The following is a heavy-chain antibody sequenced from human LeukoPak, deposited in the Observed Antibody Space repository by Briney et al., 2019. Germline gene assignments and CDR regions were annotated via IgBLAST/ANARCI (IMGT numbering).Heavy chain of an antibody. D-gene: IGHD3-3*01. J-gene: IGHJ4*02. V-gene: IGHV1-46*01. CDR3: ARDGFVSRFLDY. Sequence: ASVKVSCKTSGYTFTSYYMHWVRQAPGQGLEWMGVINPSDGSTTYAQKFQGRVTVTRDMSTSTVYMDLSSLRSDDTAVYYCARDGFVSRFLDYWGQGILVTVSS. CDR2: INPSDGST. CDR1: GYTFTSYY.